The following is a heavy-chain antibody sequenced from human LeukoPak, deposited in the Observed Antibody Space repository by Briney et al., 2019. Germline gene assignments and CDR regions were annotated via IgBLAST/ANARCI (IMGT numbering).Heavy chain of an antibody. CDR2: IYYSGST. V-gene: IGHV4-39*01. J-gene: IGHJ4*02. CDR3: ARRDLWGGFDY. D-gene: IGHD3-16*01. CDR1: GGSISSSSYY. Sequence: SETLSLTCTVSGGSISSSSYYWGWLRQPPGKGLEWIGSIYYSGSTYYNPSLKSRVTISVDTSKNQFSLKLSSVTAADTAVYYCARRDLWGGFDYWGQGTLVTVS.